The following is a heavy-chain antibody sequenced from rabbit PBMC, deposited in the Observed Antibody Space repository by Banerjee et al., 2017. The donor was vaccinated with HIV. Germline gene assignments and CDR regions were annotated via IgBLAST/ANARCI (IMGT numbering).Heavy chain of an antibody. D-gene: IGHD1-1*01. V-gene: IGHV1S40*01. J-gene: IGHJ4*01. Sequence: QSLEESGGDLVKPGASLTLTCTASGFSFSSSYYMCWVRQAPGKGLEWIACIYAGSSGSTYYASWVNGRFIISKNSSTTVTLQMTSLTAADTATYFCARSSSSDVWSFDLWGQGTLVTV. CDR1: GFSFSSSYY. CDR2: IYAGSSGST. CDR3: ARSSSSDVWSFDL.